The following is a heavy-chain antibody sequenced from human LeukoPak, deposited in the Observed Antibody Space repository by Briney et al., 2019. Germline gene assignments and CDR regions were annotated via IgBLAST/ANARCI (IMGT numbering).Heavy chain of an antibody. D-gene: IGHD4-23*01. V-gene: IGHV3-30*18. Sequence: GGSLRLSCAASGFTFSSYGMHWVRQAPGKGLEWVAVISADGSNKYYADSVKGRLTISRDNSKNTLYLQMNSLRVEDTAVYYCAKRSRATNSWYYYGMDVWGQGTTVTVSS. CDR3: AKRSRATNSWYYYGMDV. CDR2: ISADGSNK. CDR1: GFTFSSYG. J-gene: IGHJ6*02.